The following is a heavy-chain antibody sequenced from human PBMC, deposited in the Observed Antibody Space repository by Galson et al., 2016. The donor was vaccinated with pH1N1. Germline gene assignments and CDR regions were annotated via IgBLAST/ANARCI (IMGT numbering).Heavy chain of an antibody. V-gene: IGHV4-34*01. J-gene: IGHJ3*02. D-gene: IGHD6-19*01. CDR1: GGSFSGHY. CDR2: ISHSGRS. Sequence: ETLSLTCALYGGSFSGHYWSWIRQSPGKGLEWIGEISHSGRSDYNPSLEGRVTVSIDTSMNQFSLNLMSVAAADTAVYYCARHSTSGFPGIEVAARRRPFDIWGPGTMVTVSS. CDR3: ARHSTSGFPGIEVAARRRPFDI.